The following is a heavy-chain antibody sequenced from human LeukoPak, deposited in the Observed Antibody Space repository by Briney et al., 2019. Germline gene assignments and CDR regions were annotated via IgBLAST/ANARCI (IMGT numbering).Heavy chain of an antibody. CDR2: INPNSGGT. D-gene: IGHD5-18*01. CDR1: GYTFTDYH. V-gene: IGHV1-2*02. CDR3: ARGSALVTTYRGGNWFDP. Sequence: ASVTVSCKASGYTFTDYHMHWVRPAPGQGLAWMGWINPNSGGTNYAQKFQGRVTMHRDTSISTASVELTRLTSDDTPVYYCARGSALVTTYRGGNWFDPWGQGTLVTVSS. J-gene: IGHJ5*02.